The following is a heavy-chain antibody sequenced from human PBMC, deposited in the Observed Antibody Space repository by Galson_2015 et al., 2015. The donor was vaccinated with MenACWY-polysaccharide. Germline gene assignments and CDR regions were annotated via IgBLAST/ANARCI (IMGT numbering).Heavy chain of an antibody. Sequence: SLRLSCAAAGITFTNAWMSWVRQAPGKGLEWVGLINSKSDGGAADYAAPVKGRFSISRDDSKNTVYLQMNSLRTEDTAVYYYATSHLGYHDSSGWGLDVWGPGTTVTVSS. CDR3: ATSHLGYHDSSGWGLDV. CDR1: GITFTNAW. D-gene: IGHD3-22*01. V-gene: IGHV3-15*01. J-gene: IGHJ6*02. CDR2: INSKSDGGAA.